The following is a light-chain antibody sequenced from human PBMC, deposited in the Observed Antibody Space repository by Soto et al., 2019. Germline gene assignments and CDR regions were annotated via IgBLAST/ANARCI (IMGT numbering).Light chain of an antibody. Sequence: EVVLTQSPGTLSLSPGERATLSCRASQTISSTYLAWYQHKPGQAPRLLIYGASSRATGIPDRFSGSGSGTDFTLTISRLEPEDFAVYYCQQYSSSPYNFGQGTKLEIK. CDR1: QTISSTY. V-gene: IGKV3-20*01. CDR3: QQYSSSPYN. CDR2: GAS. J-gene: IGKJ2*01.